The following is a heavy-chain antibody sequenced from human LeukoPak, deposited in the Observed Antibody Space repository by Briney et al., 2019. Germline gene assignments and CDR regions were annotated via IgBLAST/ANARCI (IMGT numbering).Heavy chain of an antibody. CDR1: GYTFSSYG. D-gene: IGHD3-10*02. Sequence: ASVKVSCKAFGYTFSSYGVSWVRQAPGQGLEWMGWISAYNGNTNYAQKFQGRVTLTTDISTSTAYMEVGSLRSDDTAVYYCARDVRAGWFDAFDIWGQGTPVTVSS. V-gene: IGHV1-18*01. CDR3: ARDVRAGWFDAFDI. J-gene: IGHJ3*02. CDR2: ISAYNGNT.